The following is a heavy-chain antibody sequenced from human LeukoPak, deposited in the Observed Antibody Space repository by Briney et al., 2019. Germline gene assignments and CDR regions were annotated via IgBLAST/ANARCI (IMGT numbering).Heavy chain of an antibody. CDR1: GGTFSSYA. Sequence: GASVKVSCKASGGTFSSYAISWVRQAPGQGLEWMVGIIPIFGTANYAQKFQGRVTITADESTSTAYMELSSLRSEDTAVYYCARELLGYFDYWGQGTLVTVSS. CDR2: IIPIFGTA. J-gene: IGHJ4*02. V-gene: IGHV1-69*13. D-gene: IGHD2-15*01. CDR3: ARELLGYFDY.